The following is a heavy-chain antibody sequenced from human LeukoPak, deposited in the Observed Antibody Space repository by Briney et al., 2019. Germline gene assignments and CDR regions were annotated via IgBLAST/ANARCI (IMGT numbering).Heavy chain of an antibody. CDR3: ARYGSGSYYRLFDP. CDR2: IYYSGST. J-gene: IGHJ5*02. Sequence: SETLSLTCTVSGGSVSSGSYYWSWIRQPPGKGLEWIGYIYYSGSTNYNPSLKSRVTILVDTSKNQFSLKLSSVTAADTAVYYCARYGSGSYYRLFDPWGQGTLVTVSS. CDR1: GGSVSSGSYY. V-gene: IGHV4-61*01. D-gene: IGHD3-10*01.